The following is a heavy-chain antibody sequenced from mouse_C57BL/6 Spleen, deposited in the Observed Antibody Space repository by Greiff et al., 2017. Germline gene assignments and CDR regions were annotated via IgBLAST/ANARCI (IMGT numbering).Heavy chain of an antibody. J-gene: IGHJ1*03. Sequence: EVMLVESGGGLVQPKGSLKLSCAASGFSFNTYAMNWVRQAPGKGLEWVARIRSKSNNYATYYADTVKDRFTISRDDSESMLYLQMNNLKTEDTAMYYCVRDGGYFDVWGTGTTVTVSS. V-gene: IGHV10-1*01. CDR2: IRSKSNNYAT. CDR1: GFSFNTYA. CDR3: VRDGGYFDV.